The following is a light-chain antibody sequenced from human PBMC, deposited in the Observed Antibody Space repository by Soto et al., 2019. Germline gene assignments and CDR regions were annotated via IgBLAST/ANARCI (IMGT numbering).Light chain of an antibody. V-gene: IGKV3-11*01. CDR1: QSVSSY. CDR2: DAS. CDR3: QQYYYWPPLT. J-gene: IGKJ4*01. Sequence: ETVLTQSPATLSLSPGERATLSCRASQSVSSYLAWYQQKPGQAPRLLIYDASKRATRIPARFSGSGSGTDFTLTISSLQSEDYAGYYCQQYYYWPPLTFGVGTKVEIK.